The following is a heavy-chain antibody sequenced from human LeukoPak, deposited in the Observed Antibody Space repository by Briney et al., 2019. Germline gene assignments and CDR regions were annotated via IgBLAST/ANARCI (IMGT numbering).Heavy chain of an antibody. Sequence: PGGSLRLSCAASGFTFSSYAMSWVRQAPGKGLEWVSAISGSGGSTYYADSVKGRFTISRDNSKNTLYLQMNSLRAEDKAVYYCAKTNPNIAVAGLDFDCWGQGTLVTVSS. V-gene: IGHV3-23*01. CDR2: ISGSGGST. J-gene: IGHJ4*02. CDR3: AKTNPNIAVAGLDFDC. CDR1: GFTFSSYA. D-gene: IGHD6-19*01.